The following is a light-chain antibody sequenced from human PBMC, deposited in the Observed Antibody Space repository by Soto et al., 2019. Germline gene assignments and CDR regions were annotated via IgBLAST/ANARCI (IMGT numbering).Light chain of an antibody. Sequence: DIVWTQYPGTLSLSLGERAALSCRASQSISSSFLAWYQQKPGQAPRLLIYGASSRATGIPDRFSGSGSGTDFTLTISRLEPEDFAVYYCHQYDTAPRTLGQGTK. CDR1: QSISSSF. V-gene: IGKV3-20*01. CDR3: HQYDTAPRT. J-gene: IGKJ1*01. CDR2: GAS.